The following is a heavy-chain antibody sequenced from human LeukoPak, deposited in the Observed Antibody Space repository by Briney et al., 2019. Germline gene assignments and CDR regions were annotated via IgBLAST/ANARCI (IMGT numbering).Heavy chain of an antibody. CDR3: ARGSPYYYDSSGYYYLA. J-gene: IGHJ5*02. CDR2: IYYSGST. D-gene: IGHD3-22*01. Sequence: SETLSLTCTVSGGSISSYYWSWIRQPPGKGLEWSGYIYYSGSTNYNPSLKSRVTISVDTSKNQFSLKLSSVTAADTAVYYCARGSPYYYDSSGYYYLAWGQGTLVTVSS. V-gene: IGHV4-59*12. CDR1: GGSISSYY.